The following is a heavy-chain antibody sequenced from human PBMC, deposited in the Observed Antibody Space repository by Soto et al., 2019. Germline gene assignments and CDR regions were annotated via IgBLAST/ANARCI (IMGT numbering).Heavy chain of an antibody. CDR1: GGSFSSSSNS. V-gene: IGHV4-39*01. Sequence: QLQLQESGPGLVRPSETRSLTCTFSGGSFSSSSNSWGGIGQPQGRGLGGIGSIYYSGSTYYNPSLKSRVTISVDTSKNQFSLKLSSVTAADTAVYYCARHVSLVPAAYYYGMDVWGQGTTVTVSS. J-gene: IGHJ6*02. D-gene: IGHD2-2*01. CDR2: IYYSGST. CDR3: ARHVSLVPAAYYYGMDV.